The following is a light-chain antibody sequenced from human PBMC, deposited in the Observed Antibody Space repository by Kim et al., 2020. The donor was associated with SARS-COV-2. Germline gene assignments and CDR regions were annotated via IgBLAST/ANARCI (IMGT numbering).Light chain of an antibody. Sequence: EIVMTQSPVTLSVSPGERATLSCRASQSVGSNLAWYQQEPGQAPRLLIYGASSRATGIPARFSGSGSGTEFTLTISSLQSEDFAVYYCQQYNNWPLTFGGGTKVDIK. J-gene: IGKJ4*01. CDR1: QSVGSN. CDR3: QQYNNWPLT. CDR2: GAS. V-gene: IGKV3-15*01.